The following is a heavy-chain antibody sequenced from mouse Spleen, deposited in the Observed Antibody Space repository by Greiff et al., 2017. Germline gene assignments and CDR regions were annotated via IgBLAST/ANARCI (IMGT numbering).Heavy chain of an antibody. CDR3: ARQPFYYGSSYNWYFDV. V-gene: IGHV5-9-1*01. CDR1: GFTFSSYA. Sequence: DVMLVESGGGLVKPGGSLKLSCAASGFTFSSYAMSWVRQTPEKRLEWVATISSGGSYTYYPDSVKGRFTISRDNAKNTLYLQMSSLRSEDTAMYYCARQPFYYGSSYNWYFDVWGAGTTVTVSS. J-gene: IGHJ1*01. CDR2: ISSGGSYT. D-gene: IGHD1-1*01.